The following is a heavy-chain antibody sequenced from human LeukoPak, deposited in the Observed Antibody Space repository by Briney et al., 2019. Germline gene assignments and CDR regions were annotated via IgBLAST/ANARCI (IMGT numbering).Heavy chain of an antibody. CDR2: ISGSGGST. D-gene: IGHD3-22*01. V-gene: IGHV3-23*01. CDR3: ARVRVILGHYFDY. CDR1: GFTFSSYA. Sequence: PGGSLRLSCAASGFTFSSYAMSWVRQAPGKGLEWVSAISGSGGSTYYADSVKGRFTISRDNSKNTLYLQMNSLRVEDTAVYYCARVRVILGHYFDYWGQGTLVTVSS. J-gene: IGHJ4*02.